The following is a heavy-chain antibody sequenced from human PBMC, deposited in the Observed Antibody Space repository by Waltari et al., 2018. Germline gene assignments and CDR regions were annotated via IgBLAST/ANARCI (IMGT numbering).Heavy chain of an antibody. CDR1: GFTLSNYA. V-gene: IGHV3-23*01. CDR3: MEDVTGGDGGDN. J-gene: IGHJ4*02. Sequence: EVQVLESGGGLVQPGGSLRLSCEASGFTLSNYAMSWVRQVPGRGLEVVAGIKQSGGGTFYANSVKGRFTISRDDSRNMLYLQMNSLRAEDSATYYCMEDVTGGDGGDNWGQGTLVTVSS. D-gene: IGHD1-20*01. CDR2: IKQSGGGT.